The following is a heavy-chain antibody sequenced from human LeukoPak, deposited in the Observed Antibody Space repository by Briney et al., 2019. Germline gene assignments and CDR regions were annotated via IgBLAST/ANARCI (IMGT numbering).Heavy chain of an antibody. Sequence: SETLSLTCTVSGGSITSDIFYWNWIRQHPGKGLEWIGSIHNSRGTSYHPSLESRLTISVDTSENQFFLKMSYVTAADTAMYYCGKVGGNSNSWGQGTLVTVSS. CDR1: GGSITSDIFY. CDR2: IHNSRGT. J-gene: IGHJ4*02. CDR3: GKVGGNSNS. V-gene: IGHV4-31*03. D-gene: IGHD4-23*01.